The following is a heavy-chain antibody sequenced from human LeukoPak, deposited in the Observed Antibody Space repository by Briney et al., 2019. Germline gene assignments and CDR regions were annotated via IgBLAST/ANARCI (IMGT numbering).Heavy chain of an antibody. CDR3: ARGESIGRYHFLHDY. D-gene: IGHD2/OR15-2a*01. Sequence: ASVKVSCKASGYTFTSYYMHWVRQAPGQGLEWMGIINPSGGSTSYAQNFQGRVTMTRDMSTSTVYMELSSLTSDDTAVYYCARGESIGRYHFLHDYWGQGTLVTVSS. V-gene: IGHV1-46*01. CDR1: GYTFTSYY. CDR2: INPSGGST. J-gene: IGHJ4*02.